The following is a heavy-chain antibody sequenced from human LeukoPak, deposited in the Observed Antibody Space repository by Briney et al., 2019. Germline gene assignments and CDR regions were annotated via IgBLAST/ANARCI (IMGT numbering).Heavy chain of an antibody. J-gene: IGHJ3*02. D-gene: IGHD5-24*01. V-gene: IGHV3-74*01. Sequence: GGSLRLSCAASGFTFSSYWMYWVRQAPGKGPVWVARINTDGSSLNYADSVKGRFTISRDNAKNTLYLQMNSLGAEDTAVYYCARWLHDVSGFDIWAQGTMVTVSS. CDR2: INTDGSSL. CDR3: ARWLHDVSGFDI. CDR1: GFTFSSYW.